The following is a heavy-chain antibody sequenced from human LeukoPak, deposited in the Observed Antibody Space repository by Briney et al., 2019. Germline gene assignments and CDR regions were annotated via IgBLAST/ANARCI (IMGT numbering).Heavy chain of an antibody. Sequence: ASVKVSCKASGYTFTRFGITWVRQAPGQGLEWMGWISGYNGYTHYAQNLQGRVTMTTDTSTNTAYIELRSLRSDDTAVYYCARARGSYQLPQIYYGSGSYDYWGQGTLVTVSS. J-gene: IGHJ4*02. CDR3: ARARGSYQLPQIYYGSGSYDY. V-gene: IGHV1-18*01. CDR1: GYTFTRFG. CDR2: ISGYNGYT. D-gene: IGHD3-10*01.